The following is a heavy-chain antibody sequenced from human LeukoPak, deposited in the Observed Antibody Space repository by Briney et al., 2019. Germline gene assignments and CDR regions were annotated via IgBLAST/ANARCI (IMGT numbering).Heavy chain of an antibody. V-gene: IGHV3-13*01. J-gene: IGHJ2*01. CDR1: GFTFRSYD. Sequence: PGGSLRLSCAASGFTFRSYDMHWVRQATGKGLEWVSGIGTGGEIYYPGSVKGGFTISRENAKDELELQMNSLRAGDTAVYYCARAAYSSTWYSRYFDLWGRGTLVTVSS. CDR2: IGTGGEI. D-gene: IGHD6-13*01. CDR3: ARAAYSSTWYSRYFDL.